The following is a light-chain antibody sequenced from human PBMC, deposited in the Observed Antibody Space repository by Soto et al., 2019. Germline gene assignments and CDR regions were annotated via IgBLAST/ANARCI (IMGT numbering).Light chain of an antibody. J-gene: IGKJ2*01. CDR1: QSISSY. CDR3: HQFNNWPFT. V-gene: IGKV1-39*01. CDR2: AAS. Sequence: DIQMTQSPSSLSASVGDRVTITCRASQSISSYLNWYQQKPGKAPKLLIYAASSLQSGVPSRFSGSGSGTEFTLTISSLQSEDFGVYYCHQFNNWPFTFGQGTKLEI.